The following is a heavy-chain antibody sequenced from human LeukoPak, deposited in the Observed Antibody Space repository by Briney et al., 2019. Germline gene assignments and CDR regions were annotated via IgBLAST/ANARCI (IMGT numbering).Heavy chain of an antibody. CDR2: IYHSGST. Sequence: PSETLSLTCSVSGYSISSGYYWGWIRQPPGKGLEWIGSIYHSGSTYYNASLKSRVTISVDTSKNQFSLKLSSVTAADTAVYYCARGRGSSGGWGQGTLVTVSS. V-gene: IGHV4-38-2*02. CDR3: ARGRGSSGG. CDR1: GYSISSGYY. D-gene: IGHD1-26*01. J-gene: IGHJ4*02.